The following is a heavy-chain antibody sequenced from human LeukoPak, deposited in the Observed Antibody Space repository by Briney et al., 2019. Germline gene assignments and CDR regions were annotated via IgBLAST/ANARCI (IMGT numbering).Heavy chain of an antibody. CDR2: IRSKAYGGTT. CDR1: GFTFGDYV. V-gene: IGHV3-49*04. J-gene: IGHJ3*02. CDR3: TRYNVLLWFGERKNAFDI. D-gene: IGHD3-10*01. Sequence: GGSLRLSCTASGFTFGDYVMSWVRQAPGKGLEWVGFIRSKAYGGTTEYAASVKGRFTISRDDSKRIAYLQMSSLKTEDTAVYYCTRYNVLLWFGERKNAFDIWGQGTMVTVSS.